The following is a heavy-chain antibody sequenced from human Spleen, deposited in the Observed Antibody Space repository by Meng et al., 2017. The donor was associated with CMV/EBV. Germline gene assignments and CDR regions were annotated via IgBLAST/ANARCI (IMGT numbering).Heavy chain of an antibody. CDR2: MFHSGGT. J-gene: IGHJ6*02. D-gene: IGHD2-8*01. V-gene: IGHV4-38-2*02. CDR1: GHSISSNYY. Sequence: GSLRLSCSVSGHSISSNYYWGWIRQPPGRGLEWIGSMFHSGGTFYNPSLKSRVTISVDTSKNQFSLKLSSVTAADTAVYYCARGMAGYYYGMDVWGQGTTVTVSS. CDR3: ARGMAGYYYGMDV.